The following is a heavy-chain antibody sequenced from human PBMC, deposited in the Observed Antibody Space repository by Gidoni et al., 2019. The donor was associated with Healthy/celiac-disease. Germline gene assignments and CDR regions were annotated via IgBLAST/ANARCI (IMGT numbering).Heavy chain of an antibody. J-gene: IGHJ6*02. CDR1: GDSVSRHSAA. CDR2: TYYRSKWYN. CDR3: ARGPRPNGMNSGSHNFHYYGMDV. Sequence: QVQLQQSGPGLVKPSQTRPLTCAIPGDSVSRHSAARIWIRQSPSRGLEWLGRTYYRSKWYNDYAVSVKSRININPDTAKTQVSLQLNSVTPEDTAVYYCARGPRPNGMNSGSHNFHYYGMDVWGQGTTVTVSS. D-gene: IGHD3-10*01. V-gene: IGHV6-1*01.